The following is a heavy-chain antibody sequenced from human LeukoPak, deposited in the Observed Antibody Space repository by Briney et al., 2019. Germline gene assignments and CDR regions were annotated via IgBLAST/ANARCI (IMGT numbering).Heavy chain of an antibody. J-gene: IGHJ4*02. CDR1: GFTFSSYA. Sequence: QPGRSLRLSCAASGFTFSSYAMHWARRAPGKGVEWVTVISYDGSNKYYTDSVKGRFTISRDNSKNTLYLQMNSLRAEDTAVYYCARDHDWEIFDYWGQGTLVTVSS. CDR2: ISYDGSNK. V-gene: IGHV3-30-3*01. D-gene: IGHD3-9*01. CDR3: ARDHDWEIFDY.